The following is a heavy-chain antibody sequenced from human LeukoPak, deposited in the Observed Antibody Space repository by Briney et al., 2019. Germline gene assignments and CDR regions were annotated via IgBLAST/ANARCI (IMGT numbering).Heavy chain of an antibody. J-gene: IGHJ4*02. V-gene: IGHV4-61*02. CDR3: ASASGYYRGNYFDY. D-gene: IGHD3-22*01. CDR2: IYTSGST. Sequence: PSETLSLTCTVSGGSISSGSYYWSWIRQPAGKGLEWIGRIYTSGSTNYNPSLKSRVTISVDTSKNQFSLKLSSVTAADTAVYYCASASGYYRGNYFDYWGQGTLVTVSS. CDR1: GGSISSGSYY.